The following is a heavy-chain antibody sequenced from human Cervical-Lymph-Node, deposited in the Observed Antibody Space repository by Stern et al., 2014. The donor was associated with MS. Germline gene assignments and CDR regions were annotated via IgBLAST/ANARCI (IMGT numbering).Heavy chain of an antibody. D-gene: IGHD2-15*01. V-gene: IGHV3-49*03. CDR1: GFTFGDYS. CDR2: IQSKTYRAAI. Sequence: VQLVESGGGLVQPGRSLRLSCTASGFTFGDYSMSWFRQAPGKRLEWVGFIQSKTYRAAISYASSGKGRFTISRDDSNSVAYLQMNRLKTEDTALYYCSRAGAKDSRGGAEFDYWGQGTLVTVSS. CDR3: SRAGAKDSRGGAEFDY. J-gene: IGHJ4*02.